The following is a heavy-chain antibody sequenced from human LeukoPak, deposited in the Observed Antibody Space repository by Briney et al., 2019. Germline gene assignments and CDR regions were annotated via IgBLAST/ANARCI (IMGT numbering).Heavy chain of an antibody. CDR1: GASISRSRYN. J-gene: IGHJ4*02. CDR3: ARAVAGGVGHYFDY. CDR2: ISYSGRT. V-gene: IGHV4-39*01. Sequence: SETLSLTCTVSGASISRSRYNWGWVRQPPGKGQEWIGSISYSGRTHYNPSLKSRVTMSIDTSKNQFSLKLSSVTAADTAVYYCARAVAGGVGHYFDYWGQGTVVTVSS. D-gene: IGHD6-19*01.